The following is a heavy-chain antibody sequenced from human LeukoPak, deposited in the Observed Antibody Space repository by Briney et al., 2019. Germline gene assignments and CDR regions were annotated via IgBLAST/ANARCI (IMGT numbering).Heavy chain of an antibody. CDR1: GSTSSSYS. D-gene: IGHD6-19*01. V-gene: IGHV3-48*01. CDR2: ISSSSSTI. CDR3: ARDGKQWKKDFDY. J-gene: IGHJ4*02. Sequence: QPGGSLRLSCAASGSTSSSYSMHWLRQAPGKGLEWVSYISSSSSTIYYADSVKGRFTISRDNAKNSLYLQMNSLRAEDTAVYYGARDGKQWKKDFDYWGQGTLVTVSS.